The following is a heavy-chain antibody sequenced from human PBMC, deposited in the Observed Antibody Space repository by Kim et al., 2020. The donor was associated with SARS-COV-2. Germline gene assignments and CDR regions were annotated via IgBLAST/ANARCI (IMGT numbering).Heavy chain of an antibody. CDR3: ARYCSSTSCYAPHHYYYYGTDS. Sequence: SETLSLTCAVSGGSISSSNWWSWVRQPPGKGLAWIGEISHSGSTNYNPSLKSRVTISVDKSKNQFSLKLTSVTAADTAVYFCARYCSSTSCYAPHHYYYYGTDSCGKGTTLPVSS. CDR2: ISHSGST. D-gene: IGHD2-2*01. V-gene: IGHV4-4*02. CDR1: GGSISSSNW. J-gene: IGHJ6*04.